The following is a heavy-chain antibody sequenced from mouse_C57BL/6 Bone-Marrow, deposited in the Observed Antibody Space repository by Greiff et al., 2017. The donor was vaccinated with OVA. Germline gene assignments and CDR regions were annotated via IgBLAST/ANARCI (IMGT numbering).Heavy chain of an antibody. J-gene: IGHJ4*01. CDR1: GYTFTDYN. V-gene: IGHV1-18*01. D-gene: IGHD1-1*01. CDR3: ARGRIFTTVVDAMDY. CDR2: INPNNGGT. Sequence: VHVKQSGPELVKPGASVKIPCKASGYTFTDYNMDWVKQSHGKSLEWIGDINPNNGGTIYNQKFKGKATLTVDKSSSTAYMELRSLTSEDTAVYYCARGRIFTTVVDAMDYWGQGTSVTVSS.